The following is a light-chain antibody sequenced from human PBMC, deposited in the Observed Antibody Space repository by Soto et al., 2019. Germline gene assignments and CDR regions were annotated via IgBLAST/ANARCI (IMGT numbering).Light chain of an antibody. Sequence: SVRGPPSPVFGGPGQSITTSLPGANKVVGSYNLVSWYQQHPGKAPKVMIYEVSKRPSGVPNRFSGSKSGYTASLTISGLQAEDEADYYCCSYAGSSTYVFGTGTKVTVL. CDR3: CSYAGSSTYV. CDR2: EVS. V-gene: IGLV2-23*02. J-gene: IGLJ1*01. CDR1: NKVVGSYNL.